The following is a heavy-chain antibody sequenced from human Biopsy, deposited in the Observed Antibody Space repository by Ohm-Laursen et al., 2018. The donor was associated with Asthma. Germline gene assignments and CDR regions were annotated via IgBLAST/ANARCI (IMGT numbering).Heavy chain of an antibody. V-gene: IGHV3-9*01. CDR2: IRWNRGSI. D-gene: IGHD1-26*01. Sequence: SLRLSCTASGFTFDDYAMHWVRQAPGKGLEWVSGIRWNRGSIGYADSVKGRFTISRDNAKNSLYLQMNSLRAEDTALYYCAKGEWELLEANFDYWGQGTLVTVSS. CDR3: AKGEWELLEANFDY. CDR1: GFTFDDYA. J-gene: IGHJ4*02.